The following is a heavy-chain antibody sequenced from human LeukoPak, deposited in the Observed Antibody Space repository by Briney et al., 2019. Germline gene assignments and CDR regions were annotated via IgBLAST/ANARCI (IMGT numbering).Heavy chain of an antibody. J-gene: IGHJ4*02. Sequence: SVKVSCKASGGTFSSYAISWVRQAPGQGLEWMGGIIPIFGTANYAQKFQGRVTITADESTSTAYMELSSLRSEDTAVYYCARADYCNYNFDYWGQGTLVTVSS. D-gene: IGHD4-11*01. CDR2: IIPIFGTA. V-gene: IGHV1-69*01. CDR1: GGTFSSYA. CDR3: ARADYCNYNFDY.